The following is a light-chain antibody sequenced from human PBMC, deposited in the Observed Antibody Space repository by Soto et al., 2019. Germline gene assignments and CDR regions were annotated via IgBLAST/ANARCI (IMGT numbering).Light chain of an antibody. CDR2: EVS. Sequence: SVLTQAASVSGSPGQSITISCTGTTSDVGRYNYVSWYQHHPGKAPQLLIYEVSNRPSGVSNRFSGSKSGNTASLTISGLQAEDEADYYCSSYTFSSTLVFGGGTKLTVL. V-gene: IGLV2-14*01. CDR1: TSDVGRYNY. CDR3: SSYTFSSTLV. J-gene: IGLJ3*02.